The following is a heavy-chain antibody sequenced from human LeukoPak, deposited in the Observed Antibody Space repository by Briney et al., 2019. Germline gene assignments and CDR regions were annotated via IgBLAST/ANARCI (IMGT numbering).Heavy chain of an antibody. CDR2: IKQDGSEK. CDR1: GFTVSNTY. D-gene: IGHD2-21*02. V-gene: IGHV3-7*03. CDR3: ARAYCGGDCSYYYYYGMDV. Sequence: PGGSLRLSCAASGFTVSNTYMSWVRQAPGKGLEWVANIKQDGSEKYYVDSVKGRFTISRDNAKNSLYLQMNSLRAEDTAVYYCARAYCGGDCSYYYYYGMDVWGQGTTVTVSS. J-gene: IGHJ6*02.